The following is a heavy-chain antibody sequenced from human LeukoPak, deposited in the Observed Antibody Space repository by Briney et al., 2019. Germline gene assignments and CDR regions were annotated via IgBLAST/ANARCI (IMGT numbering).Heavy chain of an antibody. D-gene: IGHD2-15*01. J-gene: IGHJ3*02. CDR1: GFTFSSYG. CDR2: IWYDGTNT. Sequence: PGGSLRLSCAASGFTFSSYGMHWVRQAPGKRLEWVAVIWYDGTNTYYANSVKGRFTISRDNSKNTLYLQMNSLRAEDTAVYYCARDFCSGGSCYPDAFDIWSQGTMVTVSS. CDR3: ARDFCSGGSCYPDAFDI. V-gene: IGHV3-33*01.